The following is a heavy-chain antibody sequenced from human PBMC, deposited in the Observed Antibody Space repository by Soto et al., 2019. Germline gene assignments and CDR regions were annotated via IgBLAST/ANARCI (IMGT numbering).Heavy chain of an antibody. V-gene: IGHV1-69*06. D-gene: IGHD4-17*01. CDR3: ASHGGYNVGRAFDI. Sequence: SVKVSCKASGGTFSSYAISWVRQAPGQGLEWMGGIIPIFGTANYAQKFQGRVTITADKSTSTAYMELSSLRSEDTAVYYCASHGGYNVGRAFDIWGQGTMVTVSS. CDR1: GGTFSSYA. J-gene: IGHJ3*02. CDR2: IIPIFGTA.